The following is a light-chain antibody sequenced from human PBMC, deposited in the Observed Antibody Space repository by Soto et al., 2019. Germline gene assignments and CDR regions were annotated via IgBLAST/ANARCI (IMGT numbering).Light chain of an antibody. CDR1: HSISSK. CDR3: QQYDKWPPT. CDR2: GAS. V-gene: IGKV3-15*01. J-gene: IGKJ4*01. Sequence: EFVLTQSPGTLSLSPGERATLSCGASHSISSKLAWYQQRPGQAPRLLIYGASTRATGVPARFRGSGSGTEFTLTISGLQSEDFAVYCCQQYDKWPPTFGGGTKVDIK.